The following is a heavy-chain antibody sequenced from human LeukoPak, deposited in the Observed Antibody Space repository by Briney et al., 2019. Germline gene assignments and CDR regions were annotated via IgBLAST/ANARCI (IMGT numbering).Heavy chain of an antibody. CDR2: ISGSGGST. V-gene: IGHV3-23*01. J-gene: IGHJ3*02. Sequence: PGGSLRLSCAASGFTFSSYAMSWVREAPGKGLEWVSAISGSGGSTYYGDSVKGRFTNSRDNSKNTLYLQMNSLRAEDTAVYYCARGRVRYFDWLASYDAFDIWGQGTMVTVSS. CDR1: GFTFSSYA. CDR3: ARGRVRYFDWLASYDAFDI. D-gene: IGHD3-9*01.